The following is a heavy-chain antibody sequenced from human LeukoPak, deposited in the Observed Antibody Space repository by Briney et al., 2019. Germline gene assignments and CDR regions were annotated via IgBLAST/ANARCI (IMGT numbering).Heavy chain of an antibody. CDR2: ISYDGSNK. Sequence: GRSLRLSCAASGFTFSSYGMHWVRQAPGKGLEWVAVISYDGSNKYYADSVKGRFTISRDNSKNTLYLQMNSLRVEDTAVYYCARVGHDSSGYSTPVDFWGQGTLVTVSS. D-gene: IGHD3-22*01. J-gene: IGHJ4*02. CDR1: GFTFSSYG. CDR3: ARVGHDSSGYSTPVDF. V-gene: IGHV3-30*03.